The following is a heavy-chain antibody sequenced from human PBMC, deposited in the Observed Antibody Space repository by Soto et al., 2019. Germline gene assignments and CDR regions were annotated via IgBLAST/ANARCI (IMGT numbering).Heavy chain of an antibody. CDR3: ARGNYSDSRSSLDF. Sequence: PSETLSLTCTVSDDSITSGYYYWTWIRQPPGKALEWIGFIFSSGRTDFTPSLTSRVAISVDTSKNMVSLKVKYVTAADTAVYFCARGNYSDSRSSLDFWGQGALVTVSS. J-gene: IGHJ4*02. CDR1: DDSITSGYYY. D-gene: IGHD4-17*01. V-gene: IGHV4-30-4*01. CDR2: IFSSGRT.